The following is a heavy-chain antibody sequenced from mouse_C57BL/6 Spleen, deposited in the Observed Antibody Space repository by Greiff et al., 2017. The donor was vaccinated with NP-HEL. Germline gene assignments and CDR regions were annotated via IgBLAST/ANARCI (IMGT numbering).Heavy chain of an antibody. CDR3: ARLYGDYFDD. CDR2: IDPSDSYT. V-gene: IGHV1-69*01. J-gene: IGHJ2*01. D-gene: IGHD2-10*02. CDR1: GYTFTSYW. Sequence: QVQLQQPGAELVMPGASVKLSCKASGYTFTSYWMHWVKQRPGQGLEWIGEIDPSDSYTNYNQKFKGKSTLTVDKSSSTAYMQLSSLTSEDSAVYYCARLYGDYFDDWGQGTTLTVSS.